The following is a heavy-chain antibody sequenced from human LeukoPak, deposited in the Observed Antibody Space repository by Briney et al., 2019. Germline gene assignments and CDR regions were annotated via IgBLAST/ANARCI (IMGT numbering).Heavy chain of an antibody. V-gene: IGHV3-9*01. CDR3: AKAANYDILTGYYLDY. CDR2: ISWNSGSI. J-gene: IGHJ4*02. CDR1: GFTFYDYA. D-gene: IGHD3-9*01. Sequence: GGSLRLSCAASGFTFYDYAMHWVRQVSGKGLEWVSGISWNSGSIVYADSVKGRFTISRDNAKNSLYLQMNSLRAEDTAIYYCAKAANYDILTGYYLDYWGQGTLVTVSS.